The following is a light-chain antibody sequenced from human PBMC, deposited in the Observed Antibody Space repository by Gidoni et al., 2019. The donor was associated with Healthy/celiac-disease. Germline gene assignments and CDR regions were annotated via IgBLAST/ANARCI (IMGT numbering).Light chain of an antibody. V-gene: IGKV1-39*01. CDR2: AAS. CDR3: QQSYSTLTLT. Sequence: DIQMTQSPSSLSASVGDRVTITCRASQSISSYLNWYQQKPGKAPKILIYAASSLQSGVPSRFSDSGSETDFTLTISSLQPEDFATYYCQQSYSTLTLTFGLGTKVEIK. CDR1: QSISSY. J-gene: IGKJ1*01.